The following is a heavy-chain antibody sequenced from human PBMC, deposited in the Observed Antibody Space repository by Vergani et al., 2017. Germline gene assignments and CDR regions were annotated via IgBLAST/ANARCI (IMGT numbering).Heavy chain of an antibody. CDR3: ARHSTVEWLVKLGWIDP. Sequence: QLQLQESGPGLVKPSATLSLTCGVSGASIRSSNYYWGWIRQPPGKGLEWIASIYYSGSTYYNSSLTSRVTISVDTSKNQFSLKLSSVTAADSAVYFCARHSTVEWLVKLGWIDPWGQGILVTVSS. D-gene: IGHD6-19*01. CDR1: GASIRSSNYY. CDR2: IYYSGST. J-gene: IGHJ5*02. V-gene: IGHV4-39*01.